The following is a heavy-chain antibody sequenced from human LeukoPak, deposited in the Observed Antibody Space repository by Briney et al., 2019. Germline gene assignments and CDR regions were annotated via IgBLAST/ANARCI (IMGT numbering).Heavy chain of an antibody. Sequence: PGGSLRLSCAASGFTFDDYAMHWVRQAPGKGLEWVSGISWNSGSIGYADSVKGRFTISRDNAKNSLYLQMNSLRAEDTALYYCAKDIKSTMVRGVIGWFDPWGQGTLVTVSS. CDR2: ISWNSGSI. CDR3: AKDIKSTMVRGVIGWFDP. D-gene: IGHD3-10*01. V-gene: IGHV3-9*01. CDR1: GFTFDDYA. J-gene: IGHJ5*02.